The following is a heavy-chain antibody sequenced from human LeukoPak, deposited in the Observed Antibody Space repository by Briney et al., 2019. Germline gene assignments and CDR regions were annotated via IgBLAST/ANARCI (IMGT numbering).Heavy chain of an antibody. J-gene: IGHJ4*02. Sequence: PGGSLRLSCAASGFTVRSNYMNWVRQALGKGLEWVSVIYSGGSTYYADSMKGRFTISRDNSKNTLYLQMNSLRAEDTAVYYCARGSIEFDYWGQGTLVTVSS. CDR1: GFTVRSNY. V-gene: IGHV3-53*01. CDR2: IYSGGST. D-gene: IGHD3-22*01. CDR3: ARGSIEFDY.